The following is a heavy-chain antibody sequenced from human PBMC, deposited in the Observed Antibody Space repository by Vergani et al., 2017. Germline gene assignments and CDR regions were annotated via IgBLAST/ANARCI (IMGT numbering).Heavy chain of an antibody. V-gene: IGHV1-46*01. CDR2: INPSGGST. J-gene: IGHJ5*02. CDR3: ATEPLGYCSGGSCYA. Sequence: QVQLVQSGAEVKKPGASVKVSCKASGYTFTSYYMPWVRQAPGQGLEWMGIINPSGGSTSYAQKFQGRVTMTRDTSTSTVYMELSSLRSEDTAVYYCATEPLGYCSGGSCYAWGQGTLVTVSS. D-gene: IGHD2-15*01. CDR1: GYTFTSYY.